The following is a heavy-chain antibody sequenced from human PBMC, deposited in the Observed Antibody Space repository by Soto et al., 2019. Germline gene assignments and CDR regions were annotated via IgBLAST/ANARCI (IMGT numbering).Heavy chain of an antibody. CDR1: GGPVSGDDLY. V-gene: IGHV4-31*02. Sequence: SETLSLTCVVSGGPVSGDDLYWSWIRHLPGKGLEWIANVYHTGTTYYNPSLKSRVSMSADTSQNQFSLILASVTAADTAVYYCARALVTDYNSRDYHYYFAMDVWGQGTWVTVSS. J-gene: IGHJ6*02. D-gene: IGHD3-22*01. CDR2: VYHTGTT. CDR3: ARALVTDYNSRDYHYYFAMDV.